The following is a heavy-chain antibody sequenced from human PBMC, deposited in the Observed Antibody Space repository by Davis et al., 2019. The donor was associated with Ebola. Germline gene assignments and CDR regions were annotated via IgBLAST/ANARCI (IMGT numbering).Heavy chain of an antibody. Sequence: SETLCLTCAVYGGSFSGYYWSWIRQPPGKGLEWIGEINHSGSTNYNPSLKSRVTISVDTSKNQFSLKLSSVTAADTAVYYCARVPAMIVVVVRARGAFDIWGQGTMVTVSS. CDR2: INHSGST. J-gene: IGHJ3*02. CDR3: ARVPAMIVVVVRARGAFDI. CDR1: GGSFSGYY. V-gene: IGHV4-34*01. D-gene: IGHD3-22*01.